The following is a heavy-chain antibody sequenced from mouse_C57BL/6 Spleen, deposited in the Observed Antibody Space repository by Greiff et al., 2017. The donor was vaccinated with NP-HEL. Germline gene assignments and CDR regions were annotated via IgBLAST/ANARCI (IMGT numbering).Heavy chain of an antibody. J-gene: IGHJ3*01. D-gene: IGHD2-3*01. CDR3: ARVGNGYWAY. Sequence: QVQLQQPGAELVMPGASVKLSCKASGYTFTSYWMHWVKQRPGQGLEWIGEIDPSDSYTNYNQKFKGKSTLTVDKSSSTAYMQLSSLTSEDSAVYYCARVGNGYWAYWGQGTLVTVSA. CDR1: GYTFTSYW. V-gene: IGHV1-69*01. CDR2: IDPSDSYT.